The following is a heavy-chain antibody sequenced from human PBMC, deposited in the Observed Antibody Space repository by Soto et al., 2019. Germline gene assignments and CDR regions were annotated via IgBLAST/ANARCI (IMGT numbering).Heavy chain of an antibody. V-gene: IGHV3-30*18. CDR2: VSHDGRNT. J-gene: IGHJ4*02. CDR3: AKGGRQWPVAAGFNY. Sequence: VQLVESGGGVVQPGRSLRLSCAASGFTFSDYAMHWVRQAPGKGLEWVAVVSHDGRNTHYADSVKGRFTISRDRSKNTGSLEMTSLRAEDTAVYYCAKGGRQWPVAAGFNYWGQGALVTVSS. CDR1: GFTFSDYA. D-gene: IGHD6-19*01.